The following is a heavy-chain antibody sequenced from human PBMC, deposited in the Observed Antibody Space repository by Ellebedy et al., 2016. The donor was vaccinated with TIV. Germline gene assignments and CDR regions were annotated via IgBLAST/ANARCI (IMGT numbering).Heavy chain of an antibody. D-gene: IGHD6-19*01. Sequence: GESLKISCTASGFTFSNYYMSWVRQAPGKGLEWVANIKQDGSDKNYVDSVKGRFSISRDNTKNSLYLQMNSLGDEDTSVYYCARDQWLGRAYYFDYWGQGTLVTVSS. CDR2: IKQDGSDK. CDR3: ARDQWLGRAYYFDY. V-gene: IGHV3-7*01. CDR1: GFTFSNYY. J-gene: IGHJ4*02.